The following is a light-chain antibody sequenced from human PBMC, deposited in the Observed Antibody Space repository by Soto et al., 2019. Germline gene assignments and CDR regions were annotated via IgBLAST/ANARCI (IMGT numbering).Light chain of an antibody. J-gene: IGKJ3*01. V-gene: IGKV1-33*01. CDR3: QQYYSYPGT. CDR2: DAS. Sequence: DIQMTQSPSSLSASVGDRVTITCQASQDISNYLNWYQQKPGKAPKLLIYDASNLETGVPSRFSGSGSGTDFTFTISSLQHEHIATYYCQQYYSYPGTFGHGTKVDIK. CDR1: QDISNY.